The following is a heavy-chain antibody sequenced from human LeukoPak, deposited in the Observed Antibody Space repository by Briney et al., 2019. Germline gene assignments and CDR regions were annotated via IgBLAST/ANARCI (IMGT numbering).Heavy chain of an antibody. J-gene: IGHJ4*02. CDR3: ARGLFYYDSSGYSNYFDY. V-gene: IGHV4-61*02. CDR2: IYASGST. D-gene: IGHD3-22*01. CDR1: GGSISGGSYY. Sequence: PSETLSLTCTVSGGSISGGSYYWSWLRPPAGKGREWVGRIYASGSTNYHPSLKRRVTISIDTYKNQFSLMLTSVTPADTAVYYCARGLFYYDSSGYSNYFDYWGQGTLVTVSS.